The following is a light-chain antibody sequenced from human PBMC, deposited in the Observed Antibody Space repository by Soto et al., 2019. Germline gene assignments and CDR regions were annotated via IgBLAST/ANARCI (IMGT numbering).Light chain of an antibody. Sequence: QAVLTEPASVCGSPGQAIAISCTGTSSDLAIYNYVSWYQQQPGKAPKLMIYQVTNRPSGVSNRFSGSRSGNTASLTISGLQAEDEADYYCSSYTDSSNYVFGTGTKVTAL. V-gene: IGLV2-14*01. CDR3: SSYTDSSNYV. CDR2: QVT. CDR1: SSDLAIYNY. J-gene: IGLJ1*01.